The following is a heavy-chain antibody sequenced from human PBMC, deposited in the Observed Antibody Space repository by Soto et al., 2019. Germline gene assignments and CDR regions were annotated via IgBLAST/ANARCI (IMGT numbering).Heavy chain of an antibody. Sequence: ASVKVSCKASGYTFTSYGISWVRQAPGQGLEWMGWISAYNGNTNYAQKLQGRVTMTTDTSTSTAYMELRSLRSDDTAVYYCARDVGPAAIQGYYYYGMDVWGQGTTVTVSS. CDR2: ISAYNGNT. CDR3: ARDVGPAAIQGYYYYGMDV. CDR1: GYTFTSYG. D-gene: IGHD2-2*01. V-gene: IGHV1-18*04. J-gene: IGHJ6*02.